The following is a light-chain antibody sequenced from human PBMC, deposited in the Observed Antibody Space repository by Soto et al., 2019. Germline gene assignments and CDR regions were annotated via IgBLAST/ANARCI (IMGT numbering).Light chain of an antibody. J-gene: IGKJ2*01. CDR2: GAS. CDR1: QSVGSN. V-gene: IGKV3-15*01. CDR3: LQFNKWPNT. Sequence: EIVMTQSPATLSVSPGERATLSCRASQSVGSNFAWYQQKPGQAPRLLIYGASTRAAGIPATFSGSGSGTEFTLTISSLQSEDFAIYYCLQFNKWPNTFGQGTRLKIK.